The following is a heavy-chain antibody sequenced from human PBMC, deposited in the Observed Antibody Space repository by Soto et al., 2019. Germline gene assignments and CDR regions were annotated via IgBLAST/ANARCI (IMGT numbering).Heavy chain of an antibody. D-gene: IGHD6-13*01. J-gene: IGHJ3*01. Sequence: WASVKVSCKASGYTFTSYGISWVRQAPGQGLEWMGWISAYNGNTNYAQKLQGRVTMTTDTSTSTAYMELRSLRSDDTAVYYCARVLRSSSWSVEASWGQGTMVTVS. CDR2: ISAYNGNT. CDR1: GYTFTSYG. CDR3: ARVLRSSSWSVEAS. V-gene: IGHV1-18*01.